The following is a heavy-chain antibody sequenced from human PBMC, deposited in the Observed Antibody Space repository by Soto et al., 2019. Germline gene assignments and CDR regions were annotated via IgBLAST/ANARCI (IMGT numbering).Heavy chain of an antibody. CDR3: AMDYGDRPEYFKH. D-gene: IGHD4-17*01. V-gene: IGHV1-18*04. J-gene: IGHJ1*01. Sequence: QVPLVQSGSDLKRPGASMKVSCKASGYTFTSYGISWVRQAPGQGLEWMAWISPLKGRTQYSQKAQGRVTLSTDTSSNTAYMEMTTLRVDDTAVYYCAMDYGDRPEYFKHWGQGTLVTVS. CDR2: ISPLKGRT. CDR1: GYTFTSYG.